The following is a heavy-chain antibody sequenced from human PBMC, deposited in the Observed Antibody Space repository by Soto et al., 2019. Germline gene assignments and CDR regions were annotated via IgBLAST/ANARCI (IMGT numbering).Heavy chain of an antibody. CDR1: GFIVSSVF. D-gene: IGHD3-3*01. CDR3: AKDTGGGAYDFWH. Sequence: EVQLVESGGGLVQPGGSLRLSCAASGFIVSSVFMTWVRQAPGKGLEWVSTISDGGNTYYANSVKDSFTISRDISRNTLYLQMNSQRAEDTAVYHCAKDTGGGAYDFWHGGQGTLVTVSS. J-gene: IGHJ4*02. CDR2: ISDGGNT. V-gene: IGHV3-66*01.